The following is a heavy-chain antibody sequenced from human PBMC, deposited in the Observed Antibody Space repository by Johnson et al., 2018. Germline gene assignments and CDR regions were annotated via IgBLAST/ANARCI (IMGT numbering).Heavy chain of an antibody. Sequence: QVQLQESGPGLVKPSETLSLTCTVSGGSISSYYWSWIRQPPGKGLEWIGYIYYSGTTNYNPSLKSRVTISLDTSKKPFSLKLTSVTAADTAVYYCARGPTVVHYYYGMDVWGQGTTVTVSS. J-gene: IGHJ6*02. CDR1: GGSISSYY. V-gene: IGHV4-59*01. CDR2: IYYSGTT. D-gene: IGHD3-16*02. CDR3: ARGPTVVHYYYGMDV.